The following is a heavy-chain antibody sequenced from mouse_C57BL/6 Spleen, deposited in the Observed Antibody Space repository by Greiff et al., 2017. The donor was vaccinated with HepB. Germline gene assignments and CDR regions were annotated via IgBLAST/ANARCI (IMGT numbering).Heavy chain of an antibody. J-gene: IGHJ3*01. CDR1: GYTFTDYN. CDR2: INPNNGGT. CDR3: ARSALTGTSFAY. V-gene: IGHV1-18*01. D-gene: IGHD4-1*01. Sequence: EVQLQESGPELVKPGASVKIPCKASGYTFTDYNMDWVKQSHGKSLEWIGDINPNNGGTIYNQKFKGKATLTVDKSSSTAYMELRSLTSEDTAVYYCARSALTGTSFAYWGQGTLVTVSA.